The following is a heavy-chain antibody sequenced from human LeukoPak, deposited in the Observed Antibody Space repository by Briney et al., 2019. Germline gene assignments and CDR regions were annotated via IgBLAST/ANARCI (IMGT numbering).Heavy chain of an antibody. J-gene: IGHJ4*02. CDR3: ARLSGNFWYFDY. V-gene: IGHV4-38-2*02. D-gene: IGHD5-12*01. Sequence: SETLSLTCTVSGYSISSGYYWGWIRQPPGKGLEWIGSIYHGGSTYYNPSLKSRVSMSVDTSKNQFSLKLNSVTAADTAVYYCARLSGNFWYFDYWGQGTLVTVSS. CDR1: GYSISSGYY. CDR2: IYHGGST.